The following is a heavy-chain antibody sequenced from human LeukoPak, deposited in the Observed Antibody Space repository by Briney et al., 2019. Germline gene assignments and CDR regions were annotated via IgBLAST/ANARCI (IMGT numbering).Heavy chain of an antibody. CDR2: IYYSGST. D-gene: IGHD3-22*01. CDR3: ARPTWLLDK. V-gene: IGHV4-59*01. Sequence: PSETLSLTCTVSGGSISPYYWSWIRQPPGKGLEWIGYIYYSGSTNYNPSLKSRLTISLDASKNQFSLKLSSVTAADTAVYYCARPTWLLDKWGQGTLVTVSS. CDR1: GGSISPYY. J-gene: IGHJ4*02.